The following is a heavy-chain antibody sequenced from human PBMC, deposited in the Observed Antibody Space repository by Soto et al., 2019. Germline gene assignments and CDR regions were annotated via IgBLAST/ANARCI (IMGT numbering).Heavy chain of an antibody. Sequence: GGSLRLSCAASGFTFSSYAMSWVRQAPGKGLEWVSAISGSGGSTYYADSVKGRFTISRDNSKNTLYLQMNSLRAEDTAVYYCATSGAAAGINWFDPWGQGTLVTVSS. CDR2: ISGSGGST. CDR3: ATSGAAAGINWFDP. CDR1: GFTFSSYA. J-gene: IGHJ5*02. V-gene: IGHV3-23*01. D-gene: IGHD6-13*01.